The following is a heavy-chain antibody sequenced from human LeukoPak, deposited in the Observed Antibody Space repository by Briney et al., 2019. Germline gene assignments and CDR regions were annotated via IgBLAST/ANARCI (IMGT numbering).Heavy chain of an antibody. J-gene: IGHJ4*02. V-gene: IGHV3-21*01. CDR2: ISSSSSYI. CDR3: AREEADVGTFDY. Sequence: GSLRLSCAASGFTFSSYSMNWVRQAPGKGLEWVSSISSSSSYIYYADSVKGRFTISRDNAKNSLYLQMNSLRAEDTAVYYCAREEADVGTFDYWGQGTLVTVSS. CDR1: GFTFSSYS. D-gene: IGHD1-26*01.